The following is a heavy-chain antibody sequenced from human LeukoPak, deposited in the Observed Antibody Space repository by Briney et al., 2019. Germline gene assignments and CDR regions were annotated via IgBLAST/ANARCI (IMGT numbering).Heavy chain of an antibody. CDR2: IYHSGST. CDR3: ARESGSYSYPDAFDI. D-gene: IGHD1-26*01. J-gene: IGHJ3*02. V-gene: IGHV4-38-2*02. CDR1: GYSISSGYY. Sequence: SETLSLTCTVSGYSISSGYYWGWIRQPPGKGLEWIGSIYHSGSTYYNPSLKSRVTISVDTSKNQFSLKLSSVTAADTAVYYCARESGSYSYPDAFDIWGQGTMVTVSS.